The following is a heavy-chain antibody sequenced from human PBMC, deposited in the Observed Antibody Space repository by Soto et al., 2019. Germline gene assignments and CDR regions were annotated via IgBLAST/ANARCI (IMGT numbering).Heavy chain of an antibody. V-gene: IGHV1-18*01. Sequence: ASVKVSCKASGYTFTSYGISWVRQAPGQGLEWMGWISAYNTNTNYAQKLQGRVTMTTDTSTSTSYMELRSLRSDDTAVYFCARDRLGATGDYGGQGTLVTVSS. J-gene: IGHJ4*02. CDR2: ISAYNTNT. CDR3: ARDRLGATGDY. CDR1: GYTFTSYG. D-gene: IGHD1-26*01.